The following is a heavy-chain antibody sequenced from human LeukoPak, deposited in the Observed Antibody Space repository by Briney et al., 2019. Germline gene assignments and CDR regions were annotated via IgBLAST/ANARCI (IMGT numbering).Heavy chain of an antibody. Sequence: SQTLSLTCAMSGDSVSSNSAAWNWIRQSPSRGLEWLGRTYYRSKWYNDYAVSVKSRITINPDTSKNQFSLQLNSVTPEDTAVYYCARGGWFGELLVFDYWGKGTLVTVSS. D-gene: IGHD3-10*01. CDR3: ARGGWFGELLVFDY. CDR2: TYYRSKWYN. CDR1: GDSVSSNSAA. J-gene: IGHJ4*02. V-gene: IGHV6-1*01.